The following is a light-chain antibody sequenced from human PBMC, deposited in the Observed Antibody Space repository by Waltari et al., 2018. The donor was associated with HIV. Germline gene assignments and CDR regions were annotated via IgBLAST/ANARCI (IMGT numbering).Light chain of an antibody. J-gene: IGLJ2*01. CDR1: SSAVAAYNL. CDR2: EVN. V-gene: IGLV2-23*02. Sequence: QSTLTPPASVSASPGHSLSISCTGTSSAVAAYNLVSWYQQRPDKAPNPIIFEVNQRPSGVSDRFAASKSGNTASLTLSGLQAEDEANYYCCSFAGRKSLIFGGGTKLTVL. CDR3: CSFAGRKSLI.